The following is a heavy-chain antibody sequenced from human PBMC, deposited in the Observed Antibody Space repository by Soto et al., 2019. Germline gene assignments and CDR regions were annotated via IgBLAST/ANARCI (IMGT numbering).Heavy chain of an antibody. CDR3: ARGSSSSVGFVDP. CDR2: IYYSGST. CDR1: GGSISSGGYY. D-gene: IGHD6-6*01. V-gene: IGHV4-31*03. Sequence: PSETLSLTCTVSGGSISSGGYYWSWIRQHPGKGLEWIGYIYYSGSTYYNPSLKSRVTISVDTSKNQFSLKLSSVTAADTAVYYCARGSSSSVGFVDPWGQGTLVTVFS. J-gene: IGHJ5*02.